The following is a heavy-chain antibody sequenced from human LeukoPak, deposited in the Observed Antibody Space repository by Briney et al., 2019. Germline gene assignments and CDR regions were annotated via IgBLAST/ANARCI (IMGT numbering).Heavy chain of an antibody. CDR1: AFPLSNYA. CDR2: ISFDGGKI. V-gene: IGHV3-30*04. Sequence: GGSLRLSCTASAFPLSNYAMNWVRQTPGKGLEWVALISFDGGKIYYADSMKGRFTISRDNSKNTLFLQMNSLTVEDTAVYYCARDPAKGAATYFDYWGQGTLVTVSS. CDR3: ARDPAKGAATYFDY. D-gene: IGHD2-15*01. J-gene: IGHJ4*02.